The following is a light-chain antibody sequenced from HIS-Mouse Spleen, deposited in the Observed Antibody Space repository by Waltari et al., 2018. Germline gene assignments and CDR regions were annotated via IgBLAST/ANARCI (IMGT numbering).Light chain of an antibody. V-gene: IGKV1-8*01. Sequence: AIRMTQSPSSFSASTGDRVTITCRASQGISSDLAWYQQKPGKAPKRLIYAASTLQSGVPSRFSGSGSGTDFTLTISCLQSEDFATYYCQQYYSYLPITFGQGTRLEIK. CDR3: QQYYSYLPIT. CDR1: QGISSD. J-gene: IGKJ5*01. CDR2: AAS.